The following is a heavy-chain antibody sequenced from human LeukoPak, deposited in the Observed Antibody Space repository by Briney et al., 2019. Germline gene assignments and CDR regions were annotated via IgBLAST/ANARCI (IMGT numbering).Heavy chain of an antibody. J-gene: IGHJ4*02. Sequence: GASVKVSCKASGYTFNDFYFHWVRQAPGQGLEWMGWINPNSGGTNYAQKFRGRVTMTSDTSISTAYMEVSRLSSDDTAVYYCASISSSYYYFDYWGQGTLVTVSS. CDR3: ASISSSYYYFDY. V-gene: IGHV1-2*02. CDR1: GYTFNDFY. CDR2: INPNSGGT. D-gene: IGHD6-13*01.